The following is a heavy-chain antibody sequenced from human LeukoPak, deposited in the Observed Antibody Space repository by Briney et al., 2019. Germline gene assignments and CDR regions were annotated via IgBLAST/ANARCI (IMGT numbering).Heavy chain of an antibody. CDR1: GFTFSSSA. V-gene: IGHV3-23*01. J-gene: IGHJ4*02. CDR3: AKDRTRSDF. Sequence: PGGSLRLSCVASGFTFSSSAMSWVRQAPGKGLEWVSAISGSGVTTYYADYVKGRFTISRDNSKNTLFLQMNSLRVEDTAVYYCAKDRTRSDFWGQGTLVTVSS. D-gene: IGHD3/OR15-3a*01. CDR2: ISGSGVTT.